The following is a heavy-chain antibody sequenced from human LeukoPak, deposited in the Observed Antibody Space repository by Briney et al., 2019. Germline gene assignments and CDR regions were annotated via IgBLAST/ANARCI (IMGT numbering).Heavy chain of an antibody. CDR2: IYYSGST. V-gene: IGHV4-39*07. J-gene: IGHJ4*02. CDR1: GGSISSSSYY. CDR3: ASNPVVVTAVYFDY. Sequence: PSETLSLTCTVSGGSISSSSYYWGWIRQPPGKGLEWIGSIYYSGSTYYNPSLKSRVTISVDTSKNQFSLKLSSVTAADTAVYYCASNPVVVTAVYFDYWGQGTLVTVSS. D-gene: IGHD2-21*02.